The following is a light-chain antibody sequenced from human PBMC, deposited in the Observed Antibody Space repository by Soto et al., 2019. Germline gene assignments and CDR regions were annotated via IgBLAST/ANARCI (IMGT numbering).Light chain of an antibody. Sequence: QSVLTQPPSASGSPGQSVTISCTGTSSDVGAYNYVSWYQQHPGKAPKLMIYEVTKRPSGVPDRFSGSKSGNTASLTVSGLQAEDEADYYCSSYAGINNPMVFGGGTQLTVL. CDR1: SSDVGAYNY. J-gene: IGLJ2*01. V-gene: IGLV2-8*01. CDR3: SSYAGINNPMV. CDR2: EVT.